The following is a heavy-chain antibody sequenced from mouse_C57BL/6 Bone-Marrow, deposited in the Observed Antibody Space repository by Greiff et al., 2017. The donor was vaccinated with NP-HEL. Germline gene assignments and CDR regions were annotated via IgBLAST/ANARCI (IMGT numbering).Heavy chain of an antibody. J-gene: IGHJ2*01. Sequence: QVQLKQPGAELVRPGTSVKLSCKASGYTFTSYWMHWVKQRPGQGLEWIGVIDPSDSYTNYNQKFKGKATLTVDTSSSTAYMQLSSLTSEDSAVYYCARWDDFYPYDFDYWGQGTTLTVSS. CDR3: ARWDDFYPYDFDY. CDR2: IDPSDSYT. CDR1: GYTFTSYW. V-gene: IGHV1-59*01. D-gene: IGHD2-4*01.